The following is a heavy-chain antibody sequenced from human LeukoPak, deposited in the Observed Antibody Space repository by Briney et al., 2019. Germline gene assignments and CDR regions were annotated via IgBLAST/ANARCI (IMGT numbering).Heavy chain of an antibody. D-gene: IGHD5-12*01. CDR3: ANLRVYSGYDYRGWFDP. V-gene: IGHV3-23*01. CDR2: ISGGPGST. CDR1: GFTFSNYG. Sequence: GGTLRLSCAASGFTFSNYGMSWVRQAPGKGLEWVSAISGGPGSTYYADSVTGRFTISRDNSKNTLYLQMNSLRAEDTAVYYCANLRVYSGYDYRGWFDPWGQGTLVTVSS. J-gene: IGHJ5*02.